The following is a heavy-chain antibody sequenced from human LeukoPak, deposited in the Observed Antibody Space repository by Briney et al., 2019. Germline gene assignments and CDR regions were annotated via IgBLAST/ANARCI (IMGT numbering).Heavy chain of an antibody. CDR3: AKAGIAAAGPEYFQH. D-gene: IGHD6-13*01. V-gene: IGHV3-30*18. CDR2: ISYDGSNK. J-gene: IGHJ1*01. CDR1: GFTFSSYG. Sequence: PGGSLRLSCAASGFTFSSYGMHWVRQAPGKGLEWVAVISYDGSNKYYADSVKGRFTISRDNSKNTLYLQMNSLRAEDTAVYYCAKAGIAAAGPEYFQHWGQGTLVTVSS.